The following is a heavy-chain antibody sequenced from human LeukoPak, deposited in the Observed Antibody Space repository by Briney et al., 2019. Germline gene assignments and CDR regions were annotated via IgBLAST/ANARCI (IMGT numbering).Heavy chain of an antibody. CDR2: ISWNSGSI. CDR3: AKLVDGCNYLDY. V-gene: IGHV3-9*01. Sequence: GRSLRLSCAASGFTFDDYAMHWVRQAPGKGLEWVSGISWNSGSIGYADSVKGRFTISRDNAKNSLYLQMNSLRAEDTALYYCAKLVDGCNYLDYWGQGTLVTVSS. J-gene: IGHJ4*02. CDR1: GFTFDDYA. D-gene: IGHD5-24*01.